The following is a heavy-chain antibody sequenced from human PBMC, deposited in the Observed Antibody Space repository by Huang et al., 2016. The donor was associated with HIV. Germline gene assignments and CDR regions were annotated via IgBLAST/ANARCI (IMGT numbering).Heavy chain of an antibody. Sequence: QVHLVESGGGVVQPGGSLRLSCAASGFKLSGCGRPWVRQAQGKGLEWVAVISYDGRSHFYTDSVKGRFTISRDNSDNTLSLQMKGLRPDDTAVYYCAKESRWFSDFDHWGQGVLVSVSS. V-gene: IGHV3-30*18. CDR1: GFKLSGCG. J-gene: IGHJ4*02. D-gene: IGHD2-15*01. CDR3: AKESRWFSDFDH. CDR2: ISYDGRSH.